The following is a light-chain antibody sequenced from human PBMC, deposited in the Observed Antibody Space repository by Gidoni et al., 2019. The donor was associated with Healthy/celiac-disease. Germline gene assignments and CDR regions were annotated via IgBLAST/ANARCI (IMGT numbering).Light chain of an antibody. CDR1: QDISNY. CDR3: QQYDNLPRAT. J-gene: IGKJ4*01. V-gene: IGKV1-33*01. Sequence: DIQMTKSPSSLSASVGDRVTITCQASQDISNYLNWYQQKPGKAPKLLIYDASNLETGVPSRFSGSGSGTDFTFTISSLQPEDIATYYCQQYDNLPRATFGGGTKVEIK. CDR2: DAS.